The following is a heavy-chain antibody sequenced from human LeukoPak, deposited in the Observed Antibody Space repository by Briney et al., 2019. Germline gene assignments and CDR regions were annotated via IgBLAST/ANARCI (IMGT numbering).Heavy chain of an antibody. CDR1: GGSFSGYY. D-gene: IGHD3-3*01. Sequence: SETLSLTCAVYGGSFSGYYWSWIRQPPGKGLEWIGEINHSGSTNYNPSLKSRVTISVDTSKNQFSLKLSSVTAADTAVYYCARRDSGVVKRDYYMDVWGKGITVTVSS. J-gene: IGHJ6*03. CDR3: ARRDSGVVKRDYYMDV. V-gene: IGHV4-34*01. CDR2: INHSGST.